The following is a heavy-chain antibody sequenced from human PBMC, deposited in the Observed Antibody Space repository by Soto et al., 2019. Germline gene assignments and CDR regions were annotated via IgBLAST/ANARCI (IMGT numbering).Heavy chain of an antibody. CDR2: IVVGSGNT. CDR3: AAGCSSTSCYERYYYGMDV. J-gene: IGHJ6*02. V-gene: IGHV1-58*01. Sequence: SVKVSCKASGFTFTSSAVQGVRQSLVQRLEWIGWIVVGSGNTNYAQKFQERVTITRDMSTSTAYMELSSLRSEDTAVYYCAAGCSSTSCYERYYYGMDVWGQGTTVTVSS. D-gene: IGHD2-2*01. CDR1: GFTFTSSA.